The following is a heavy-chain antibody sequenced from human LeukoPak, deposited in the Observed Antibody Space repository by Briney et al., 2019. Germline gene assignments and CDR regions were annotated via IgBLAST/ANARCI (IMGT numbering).Heavy chain of an antibody. J-gene: IGHJ3*02. CDR3: ASLTKSLLWFGELNGSDI. V-gene: IGHV4-39*01. Sequence: SETLSLTCTVSGGSISSSSYYWGWVRQPPGKVLEWIGSIHYSGSTYYNPSLKGRVTISVDTSKNQFSLRLSSATAADTAVYYCASLTKSLLWFGELNGSDIWGQGTMVTASS. CDR1: GGSISSSSYY. CDR2: IHYSGST. D-gene: IGHD3-10*01.